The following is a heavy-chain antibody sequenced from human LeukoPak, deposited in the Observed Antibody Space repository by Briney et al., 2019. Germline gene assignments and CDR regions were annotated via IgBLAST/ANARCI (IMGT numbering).Heavy chain of an antibody. CDR3: ARGRFSVYYFDY. CDR1: GGSFSDYY. D-gene: IGHD3-3*02. Sequence: PSETLSLTCGASGGSFSDYYWSWIRQPPGKGLEWIGEIIHSGATSSSPSLKSRVTISMDPSKNQFSLRLSPVTAADTAVYYCARGRFSVYYFDYWGQGSLVTVSS. V-gene: IGHV4-34*01. J-gene: IGHJ4*02. CDR2: IIHSGAT.